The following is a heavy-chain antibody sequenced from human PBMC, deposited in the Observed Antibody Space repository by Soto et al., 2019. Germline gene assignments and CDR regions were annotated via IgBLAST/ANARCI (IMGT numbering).Heavy chain of an antibody. J-gene: IGHJ4*02. CDR3: ARDLAVAVIDY. CDR2: ISAYNGNT. Sequence: QVQLVQSGAEVKKPGASVKVSCKASGYTFTSYGISWVRQAPGQGLEWMGWISAYNGNTKYAQKLQGRVTMTTDTSTSTVYMELRSLRSEDTAVYYCARDLAVAVIDYWGQGTLVTVSS. D-gene: IGHD6-19*01. V-gene: IGHV1-18*01. CDR1: GYTFTSYG.